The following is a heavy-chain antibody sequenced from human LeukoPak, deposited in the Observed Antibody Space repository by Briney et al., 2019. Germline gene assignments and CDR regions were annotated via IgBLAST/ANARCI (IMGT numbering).Heavy chain of an antibody. CDR1: GYTFTSYG. Sequence: ASVKVSCKASGYTFTSYGISWVRQAPGQGLEWMGWISAYNGNTNYAQKLQGRVTMTTDTSTSTAYRELRSLRSDDTAVYYCASGSSDTRFDYWGQGTLVTVSS. CDR3: ASGSSDTRFDY. V-gene: IGHV1-18*01. CDR2: ISAYNGNT. D-gene: IGHD2-21*02. J-gene: IGHJ4*02.